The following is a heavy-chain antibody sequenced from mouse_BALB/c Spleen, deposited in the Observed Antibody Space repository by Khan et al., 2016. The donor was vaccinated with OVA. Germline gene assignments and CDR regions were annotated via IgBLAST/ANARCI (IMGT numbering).Heavy chain of an antibody. CDR1: GYTLTSYW. J-gene: IGHJ2*01. CDR2: INPSNGRT. CDR3: ARVLINFDY. D-gene: IGHD1-1*01. Sequence: QVQLQQPGAELVNPGASVNLSCKASGYTLTSYWMHWVKQRPGQGLEWIGEINPSNGRTNYNEKFKSKATLTVDKSSSTAYMQLSSPTSEDSAVYYCARVLINFDYWGQGTTRTVSS. V-gene: IGHV1S81*02.